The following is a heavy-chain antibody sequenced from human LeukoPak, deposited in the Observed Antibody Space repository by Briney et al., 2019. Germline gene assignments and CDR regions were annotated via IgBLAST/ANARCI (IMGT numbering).Heavy chain of an antibody. Sequence: ASVKVSCKASGYTFTGYYMHWVRQAPGQGLEWMGWINPNSGGTYYAQKFQGRVTMTRDTSISTAYMELSRLRSDDTAVYYCARVQRSAIFGVVIGELDHRWGQGTLVTVSS. J-gene: IGHJ4*02. V-gene: IGHV1-2*02. CDR3: ARVQRSAIFGVVIGELDHR. D-gene: IGHD3-3*01. CDR1: GYTFTGYY. CDR2: INPNSGGT.